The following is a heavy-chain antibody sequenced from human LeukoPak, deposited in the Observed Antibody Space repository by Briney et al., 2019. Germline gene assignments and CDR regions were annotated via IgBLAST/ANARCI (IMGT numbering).Heavy chain of an antibody. J-gene: IGHJ4*02. Sequence: GGSLGLSCAASGFTFDDYAMPWVRQAPGKGLEWVSGISWNSGSIGYADSVKGRFTISRDNAKNSLYLQMNSLRAEDTALYYCAKDISPGYSSGWYYFDYWGQGTLVTVSS. CDR3: AKDISPGYSSGWYYFDY. CDR2: ISWNSGSI. V-gene: IGHV3-9*01. CDR1: GFTFDDYA. D-gene: IGHD6-19*01.